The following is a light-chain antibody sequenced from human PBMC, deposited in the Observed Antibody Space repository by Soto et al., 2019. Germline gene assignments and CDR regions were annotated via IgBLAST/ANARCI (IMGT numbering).Light chain of an antibody. CDR2: LDSAGRH. CDR1: SGHSTYA. CDR3: QTWGTGFRV. J-gene: IGLJ3*02. V-gene: IGLV4-69*01. Sequence: QSVLTQSPSASASLGASVKLTCTLSSGHSTYAIAWHQQQPEKGPRFLMNLDSAGRHSKGDEIPDRFSGSSAGAERYLTISSLQSEYEADYYCQTWGTGFRVFGGGTKLTVL.